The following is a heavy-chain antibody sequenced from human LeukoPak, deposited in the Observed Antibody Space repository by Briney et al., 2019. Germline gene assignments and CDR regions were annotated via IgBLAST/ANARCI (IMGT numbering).Heavy chain of an antibody. J-gene: IGHJ5*02. V-gene: IGHV4-59*12. CDR3: AVSAAGLFDP. D-gene: IGHD6-13*01. CDR2: IYYSGST. Sequence: SETLSLTCTVSGGSISSYYWSWIRQPPGKGLEWIGYIYYSGSTNYNPSLKSRVTISVDTSKNQFSLMLSSVTAADTAVYYCAVSAAGLFDPWGQGTLVTVSS. CDR1: GGSISSYY.